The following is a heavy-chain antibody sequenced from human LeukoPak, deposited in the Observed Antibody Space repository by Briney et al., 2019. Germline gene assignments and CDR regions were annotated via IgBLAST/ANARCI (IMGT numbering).Heavy chain of an antibody. CDR2: FDPEGGET. D-gene: IGHD2/OR15-2a*01. Sequence: ASVKVSCKVSGYTLTKLSMHWVRQAPGKGLEWMGGFDPEGGETMYAQKFQGRVTMTEDTSTDTAYMELSSLRSEDTAVYYCATPYDFPRYGMDVWGQGTTVTVSS. J-gene: IGHJ6*02. V-gene: IGHV1-24*01. CDR1: GYTLTKLS. CDR3: ATPYDFPRYGMDV.